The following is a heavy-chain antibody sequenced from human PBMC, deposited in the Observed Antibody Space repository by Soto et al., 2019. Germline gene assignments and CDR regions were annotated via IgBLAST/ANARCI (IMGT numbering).Heavy chain of an antibody. CDR3: ARQVRGYSGYDYDYYYYMDV. V-gene: IGHV4-59*08. CDR2: IYYSGST. Sequence: SVILSLTCTVSGVSISNYYWIWLRQPQGKGLEWIGYIYYSGSTNYNPSLKSRVTISVDTSKNQFSLKLSSVTAADTAVYYCARQVRGYSGYDYDYYYYMDVWGKGTTVTVSS. J-gene: IGHJ6*03. D-gene: IGHD5-12*01. CDR1: GVSISNYY.